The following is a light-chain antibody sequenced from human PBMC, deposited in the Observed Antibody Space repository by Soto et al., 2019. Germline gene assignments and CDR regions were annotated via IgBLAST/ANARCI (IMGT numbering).Light chain of an antibody. CDR1: QSVSTY. CDR3: QHFGGTTFT. CDR2: DAS. J-gene: IGKJ5*01. Sequence: EFVFTQSPATLSFSPWERSTLSFMASQSVSTYLAWYQQKPGQAPRLLIYDASNRATGIPARFSGSGSATHFTLTISRLEPGDFAVYYCQHFGGTTFTFGQGTRLEIK. V-gene: IGKV3-11*01.